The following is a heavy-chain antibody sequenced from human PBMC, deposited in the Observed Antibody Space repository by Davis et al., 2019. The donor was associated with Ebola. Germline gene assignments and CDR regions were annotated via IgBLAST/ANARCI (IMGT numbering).Heavy chain of an antibody. Sequence: GESLKISCTASGFPFSDYAMSWVRQAPGKGLEWVSDLSVAGLTHYADSVKGRFTIPRDISKDTLYLEMNSVRPDDTAVYYCAKDIQGGSSYLEDWGQGTLVTVSS. J-gene: IGHJ4*02. CDR1: GFPFSDYA. CDR2: LSVAGLT. CDR3: AKDIQGGSSYLED. V-gene: IGHV3-23*01. D-gene: IGHD3-16*01.